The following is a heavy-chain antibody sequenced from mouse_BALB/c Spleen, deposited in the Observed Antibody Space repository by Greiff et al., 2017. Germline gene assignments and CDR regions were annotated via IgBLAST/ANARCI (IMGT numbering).Heavy chain of an antibody. D-gene: IGHD1-1*01. J-gene: IGHJ2*01. V-gene: IGHV1-82*01. CDR3: AREDYYYGSSFDY. CDR2: IYPGDGDT. Sequence: QVQLQQSGPELVKPGASVKISCKASGYAFSSSWMNWVKQRPGQGLEWIGRIYPGDGDTNYNGKFKGKATLTADKSSSTAYMQLSSLTSVDSAVYFCAREDYYYGSSFDYWGQGTTLTVSS. CDR1: GYAFSSSW.